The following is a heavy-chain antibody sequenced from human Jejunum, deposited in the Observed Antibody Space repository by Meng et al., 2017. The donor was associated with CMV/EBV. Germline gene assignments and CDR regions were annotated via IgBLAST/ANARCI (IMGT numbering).Heavy chain of an antibody. Sequence: AGSGFTFSSHWMHWVSQTQEKGLVWVSRIKGDESSTDYADSVKGRFTISRDNAKNTLYLQMNSLRAEDTAVYYCVRDGVGAPPFDYWGQGTLVTVSS. J-gene: IGHJ4*02. CDR2: IKGDESST. D-gene: IGHD1-26*01. V-gene: IGHV3-74*01. CDR1: GFTFSSHW. CDR3: VRDGVGAPPFDY.